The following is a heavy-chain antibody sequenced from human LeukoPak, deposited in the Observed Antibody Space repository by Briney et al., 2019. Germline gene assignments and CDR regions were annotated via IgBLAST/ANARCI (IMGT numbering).Heavy chain of an antibody. Sequence: SETLSLTCSVSGGSISSYYWSWIRQPPGKGLEWIGYISYSGSTNYNPSLNSRVTISVDTSKNQFSLKLSSVTAADTAVYYCARFAYCGGHCWYYFDYRGQGSLVTVSS. CDR2: ISYSGST. V-gene: IGHV4-59*01. CDR1: GGSISSYY. D-gene: IGHD2-21*02. J-gene: IGHJ4*02. CDR3: ARFAYCGGHCWYYFDY.